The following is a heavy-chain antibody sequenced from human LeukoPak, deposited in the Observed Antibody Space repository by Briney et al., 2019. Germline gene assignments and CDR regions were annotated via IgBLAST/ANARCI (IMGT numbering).Heavy chain of an antibody. Sequence: ASVKVSCKASGYTFTGYYMHWVRQAPGQGLEWMGWINPDSGGTNYAQKFQGRVTMTRDTSTSTAYMELSRLRSDDTAVYYCARENVLLWFGELWNDYWGQRTLVTVSS. V-gene: IGHV1-2*02. CDR3: ARENVLLWFGELWNDY. CDR2: INPDSGGT. D-gene: IGHD3-10*01. J-gene: IGHJ4*02. CDR1: GYTFTGYY.